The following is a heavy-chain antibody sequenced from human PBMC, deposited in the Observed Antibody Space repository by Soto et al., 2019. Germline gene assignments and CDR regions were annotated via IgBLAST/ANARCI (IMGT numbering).Heavy chain of an antibody. D-gene: IGHD4-17*01. CDR3: TRDYGGHYETYYFDY. J-gene: IGHJ4*02. Sequence: PSETLSLTCTVSGGSISSGDYYWSWIRQHPGKGLEWIGYIYYGGSTYYNPSLKSRVTISVDTSKNQFSLKLNSITAADTAVYYCTRDYGGHYETYYFDYWGQGTLVTVSS. CDR1: GGSISSGDYY. CDR2: IYYGGST. V-gene: IGHV4-31*03.